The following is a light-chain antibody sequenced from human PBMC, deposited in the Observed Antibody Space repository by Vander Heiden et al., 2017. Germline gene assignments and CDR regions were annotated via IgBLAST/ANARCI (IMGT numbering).Light chain of an antibody. Sequence: EIVLTQSPATLSLSPGERATLSCRASQGVSSYLAWYQQKPGQAPRLLIYDASNRATGIPARFSGSGTGRDFTLTISSLEPEDFAVYYCQHRSNWLFTFGHGTKVDIK. J-gene: IGKJ3*01. V-gene: IGKV3D-11*01. CDR1: QGVSSY. CDR2: DAS. CDR3: QHRSNWLFT.